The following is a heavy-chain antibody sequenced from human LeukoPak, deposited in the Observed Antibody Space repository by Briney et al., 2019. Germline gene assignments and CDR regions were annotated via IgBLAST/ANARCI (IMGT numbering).Heavy chain of an antibody. Sequence: GGSLRLSCAASGFTFSSSAMTWVRQAPGKGLGWVSSISATSTFIEDADSVKGRFTISRDNAKNTLYLQMNSLRAEDTAVYYCARPADHDYWGQGTLVTVSS. CDR2: ISATSTFI. J-gene: IGHJ4*02. CDR1: GFTFSSSA. CDR3: ARPADHDY. V-gene: IGHV3-21*01.